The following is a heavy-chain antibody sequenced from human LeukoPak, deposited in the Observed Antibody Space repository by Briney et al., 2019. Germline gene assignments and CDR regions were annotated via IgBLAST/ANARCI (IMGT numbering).Heavy chain of an antibody. CDR3: AKSGYSSSWYIDY. V-gene: IGHV3-9*01. J-gene: IGHJ4*02. CDR1: GFTFDDHA. Sequence: PGGSLRLSCAASGFTFDDHAMHWVRQAPGKGLEWVSGISWNSGSIGYADSVKGRFTISRDNAKNSLYLQMNSLRAEDTALYYCAKSGYSSSWYIDYWGQGTLVTVSS. CDR2: ISWNSGSI. D-gene: IGHD6-13*01.